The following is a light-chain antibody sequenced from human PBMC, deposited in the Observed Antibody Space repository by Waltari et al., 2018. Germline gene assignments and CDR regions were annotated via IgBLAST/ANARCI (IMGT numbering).Light chain of an antibody. J-gene: IGKJ1*01. CDR2: GAS. Sequence: EIVMTQSPATLSVSPGERATISCRASQSVSSNLAWYQQKPGQAPRLLIYGASTRATGIPARFSGSGSGTEFTLTISSLQSEDFAVYYWQQYNNWPPTRTFGQGTKVEIK. CDR3: QQYNNWPPTRT. CDR1: QSVSSN. V-gene: IGKV3-15*01.